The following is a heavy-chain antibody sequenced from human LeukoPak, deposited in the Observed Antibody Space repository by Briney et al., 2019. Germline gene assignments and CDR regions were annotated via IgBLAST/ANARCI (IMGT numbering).Heavy chain of an antibody. V-gene: IGHV4-59*08. Sequence: PSETLSLTCTVSGGSISSYYWSWIRQPPGKGLEWIGYIYYSGSTNYNPSLKSRVTISVDTSKNQFSLKLSSVTAADTAVYYCARHPKGIAAAALYYFDYWGQGTLVTVSS. CDR1: GGSISSYY. CDR2: IYYSGST. J-gene: IGHJ4*02. D-gene: IGHD6-13*01. CDR3: ARHPKGIAAAALYYFDY.